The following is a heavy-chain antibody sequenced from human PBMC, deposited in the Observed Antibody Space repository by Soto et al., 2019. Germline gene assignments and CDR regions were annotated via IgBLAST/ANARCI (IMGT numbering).Heavy chain of an antibody. CDR1: GFTFSSYS. CDR3: AREAPTIGSQYFQH. J-gene: IGHJ1*01. Sequence: EVQLVESGGGLLQPGGSLRLSCAASGFTFSSYSMNWVRQAPGKGLEWVSYISSSSSTIYYADSVKGRFTISRDNAKNSLYLQMNSLRGEDTAVYYCAREAPTIGSQYFQHWGQGTLVTVSS. V-gene: IGHV3-48*01. D-gene: IGHD1-26*01. CDR2: ISSSSSTI.